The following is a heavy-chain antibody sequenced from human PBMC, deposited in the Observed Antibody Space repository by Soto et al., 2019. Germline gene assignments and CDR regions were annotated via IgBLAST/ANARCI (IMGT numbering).Heavy chain of an antibody. CDR2: VNSGGAT. D-gene: IGHD1-1*01. CDR3: AKEASTDGSRAAFSDY. J-gene: IGHJ4*02. V-gene: IGHV3-23*01. CDR1: RFTFSSYA. Sequence: EVQLLESGGGLVQPGGSLRLSCSASRFTFSSYAMSWVRQAPGKGLEWVSGVNSGGATYYADSVKGRFTISRDNSKNTLYLQINSLIAEDTAVYYCAKEASTDGSRAAFSDYWCQGTLVTVSS.